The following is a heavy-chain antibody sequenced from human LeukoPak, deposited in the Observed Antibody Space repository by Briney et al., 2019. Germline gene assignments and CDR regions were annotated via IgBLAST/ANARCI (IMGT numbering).Heavy chain of an antibody. D-gene: IGHD2-2*01. J-gene: IGHJ4*02. CDR2: IYYSGST. CDR1: GGSISSSSYH. Sequence: PSETLSLTCTVSGGSISSSSYHWGWIRQPPGKGLEWIGSIYYSGSTYYNPSLKSRVTISVDTSKNQFSLKLSSVTAADTAVYYCARLEVGDIVVVPAAETCYFDYWGQGTLVTVSS. CDR3: ARLEVGDIVVVPAAETCYFDY. V-gene: IGHV4-39*01.